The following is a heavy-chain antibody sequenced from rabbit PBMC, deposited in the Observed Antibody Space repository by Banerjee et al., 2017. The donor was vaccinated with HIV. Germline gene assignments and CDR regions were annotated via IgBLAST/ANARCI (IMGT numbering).Heavy chain of an antibody. CDR2: VGSSGNT. CDR3: ASGTYGREDFNL. D-gene: IGHD5-1*01. CDR1: GFSFSSNYW. J-gene: IGHJ4*01. Sequence: QSLEESGGDLVKPGASLTLACTASGFSFSSNYWICWVRQAPGKGLEWIACVGSSGNTYYASWARGRFTISKTSSTTVTLQMTSLTAADTATYFCASGTYGREDFNLWGPGTLVT. V-gene: IGHV1S40*01.